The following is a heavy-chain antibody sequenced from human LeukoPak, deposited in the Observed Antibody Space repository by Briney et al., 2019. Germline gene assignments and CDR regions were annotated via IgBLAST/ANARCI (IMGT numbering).Heavy chain of an antibody. CDR3: ATLGGYYRGDY. V-gene: IGHV1-69*04. CDR2: IIPILGIA. CDR1: GGTFSSYA. Sequence: SVKVSCKASGGTFSSYAISWVRQAPGQGLEWMGRIIPILGIANYAQKFQGRVTITADKSTSTAYMELSSLRSEDTAVYYCATLGGYYRGDYWGQGTLVTVSS. D-gene: IGHD3-10*01. J-gene: IGHJ4*02.